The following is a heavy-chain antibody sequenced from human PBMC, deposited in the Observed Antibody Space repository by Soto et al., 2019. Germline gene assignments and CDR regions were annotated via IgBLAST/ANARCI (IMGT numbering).Heavy chain of an antibody. CDR2: ISNDGDDK. CDR1: GFSFDNYG. V-gene: IGHV3-30*18. Sequence: QVQLVESGGGVVQPGGSLRLSCAASGFSFDNYGIHWVRQAPGKGLEWVAVISNDGDDKYYADSVKGRFTISRDNSGSTLYLQMNSLRPEDTAMYYCAKEGIELCSAFDFLGQGTLVTVSS. J-gene: IGHJ4*02. CDR3: AKEGIELCSAFDF. D-gene: IGHD1-7*01.